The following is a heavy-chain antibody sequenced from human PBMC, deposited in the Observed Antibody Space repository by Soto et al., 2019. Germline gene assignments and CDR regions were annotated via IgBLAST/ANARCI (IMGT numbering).Heavy chain of an antibody. J-gene: IGHJ5*02. Sequence: SVKVSCKASGGTFSSYAISWVRQAPGQGLEWMGGIIPIFGTANYAQKFQGRVTITADESTTTAYMELSSLRSEDTAVYYCARRAPSLFTFGEPLAYHWGQGTLVPVSS. CDR3: ARRAPSLFTFGEPLAYH. CDR1: GGTFSSYA. D-gene: IGHD3-16*01. V-gene: IGHV1-69*13. CDR2: IIPIFGTA.